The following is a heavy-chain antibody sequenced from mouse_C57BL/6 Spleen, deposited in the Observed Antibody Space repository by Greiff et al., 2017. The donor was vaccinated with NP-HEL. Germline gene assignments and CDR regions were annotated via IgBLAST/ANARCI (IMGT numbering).Heavy chain of an antibody. J-gene: IGHJ2*01. CDR3: ARSTMVTAPYIDY. CDR2: INPSSGYT. Sequence: QVQLQQSGAELAKPGASVKLSCKASGYTFTSYWMHWVKQRPGQGLEWIGYINPSSGYTKYNQKFKDKATLTADKSSSTAYMQLSSLTYEDSAVYYCARSTMVTAPYIDYWGQGTTLTVSS. D-gene: IGHD2-2*01. V-gene: IGHV1-7*01. CDR1: GYTFTSYW.